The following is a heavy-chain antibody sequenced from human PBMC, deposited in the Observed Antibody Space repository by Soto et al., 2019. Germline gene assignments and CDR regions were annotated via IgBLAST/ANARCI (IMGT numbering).Heavy chain of an antibody. CDR1: GGTFSSYA. D-gene: IGHD1-26*01. V-gene: IGHV1-69*06. J-gene: IGHJ6*02. CDR2: IIPIFGTA. Sequence: GASVKVSCKASGGTFSSYAISWVRQAPGQGLEWMGGIIPIFGTANYAQKFQGRVTITADKSTSTAYMELSSLRSEDTAVYYCASGSYSYYYYGMDVWGQGTTVTVSS. CDR3: ASGSYSYYYYGMDV.